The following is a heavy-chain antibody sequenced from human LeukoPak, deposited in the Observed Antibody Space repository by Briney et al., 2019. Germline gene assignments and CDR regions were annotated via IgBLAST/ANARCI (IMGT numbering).Heavy chain of an antibody. J-gene: IGHJ6*02. V-gene: IGHV6-1*01. CDR2: TYYRSKWYN. CDR1: GDSVSSNSAA. CDR3: AREGLLWFGELLLHGRTADYYYGMDV. Sequence: SQTLSLTCAISGDSVSSNSAAWNWIRQSPSRGLEWLGRTYYRSKWYNDYAVSVKSRITINPDTSKNQFSLQLNSVTPEDTVVYYCAREGLLWFGELLLHGRTADYYYGMDVWGQGTTVTVSS. D-gene: IGHD3-10*01.